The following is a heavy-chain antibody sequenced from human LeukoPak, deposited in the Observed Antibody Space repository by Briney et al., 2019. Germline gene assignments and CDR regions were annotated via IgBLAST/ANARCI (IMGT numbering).Heavy chain of an antibody. CDR1: GYTFTGCY. CDR2: INPNSGGT. J-gene: IGHJ4*02. Sequence: ASVKVSCKASGYTFTGCYMHWVRQAPGQGLEWMGWINPNSGGTNYAQKFQGRVTMTRDTSISTAYMELSRLRSDDTAVYYCARPVDTAIFFNYWGQGTLVTVSS. D-gene: IGHD5-18*01. CDR3: ARPVDTAIFFNY. V-gene: IGHV1-2*02.